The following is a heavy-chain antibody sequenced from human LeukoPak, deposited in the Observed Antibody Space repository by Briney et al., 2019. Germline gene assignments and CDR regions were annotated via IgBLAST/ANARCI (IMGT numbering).Heavy chain of an antibody. V-gene: IGHV3-21*01. CDR1: GFTFSSYS. D-gene: IGHD6-13*01. J-gene: IGHJ4*02. Sequence: PGGSLRLSCAASGFTFSSYSMNWVRQAPGKGLEWVSSISSSSSYIYYADSVKGRFTISRDNAKNSLYLQMNSLRAEDTAVYYCAREQYSSSWYSFGSIDYWGQGTLVTVSS. CDR3: AREQYSSSWYSFGSIDY. CDR2: ISSSSSYI.